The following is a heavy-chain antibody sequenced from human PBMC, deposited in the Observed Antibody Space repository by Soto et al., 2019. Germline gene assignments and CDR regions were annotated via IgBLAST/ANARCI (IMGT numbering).Heavy chain of an antibody. CDR1: GYTFTSYY. CDR3: ARGIAAYEYGDYYYGMDV. Sequence: GASVKVSCKASGYTFTSYYIHWVRQAPGQGLEWMGIINPSGGSTSYAQKFQGRVTMTRDTSTSTVYMELSSLRSEDTAVYYCARGIAAYEYGDYYYGMDVWGQGTTVTVSS. V-gene: IGHV1-46*01. D-gene: IGHD6-6*01. J-gene: IGHJ6*02. CDR2: INPSGGST.